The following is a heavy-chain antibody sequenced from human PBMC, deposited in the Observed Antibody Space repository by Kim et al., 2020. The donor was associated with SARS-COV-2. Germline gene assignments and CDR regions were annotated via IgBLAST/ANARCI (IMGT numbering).Heavy chain of an antibody. CDR1: GFTFSSYA. J-gene: IGHJ5*02. CDR2: INTSGGTT. CDR3: AKLIGGSRWFDP. V-gene: IGHV3-23*01. Sequence: GGSLRLSCAASGFTFSSYAMSWARQAPGKGPEWVSLINTSGGTTYYADSVKGRFTISRDNSKNILHLQMNSLRADDTAVYYCAKLIGGSRWFDPWGQGTLVTVSS. D-gene: IGHD3-16*01.